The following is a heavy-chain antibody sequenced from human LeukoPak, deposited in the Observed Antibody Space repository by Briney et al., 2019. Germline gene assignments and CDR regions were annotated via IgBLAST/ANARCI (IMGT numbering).Heavy chain of an antibody. CDR3: ARSPITIFGVVLRYYFDY. CDR1: GYTFTGYY. J-gene: IGHJ4*02. Sequence: ASVKVSCKASGYTFTGYYMHWVRQAPGQGLEWMGWINPNSGGTNFAQKFQGRVTMTRDTSISTAYMEVSRLRSDDMAMYYCARSPITIFGVVLRYYFDYWGQGTLVIVSS. CDR2: INPNSGGT. V-gene: IGHV1-2*02. D-gene: IGHD3-3*01.